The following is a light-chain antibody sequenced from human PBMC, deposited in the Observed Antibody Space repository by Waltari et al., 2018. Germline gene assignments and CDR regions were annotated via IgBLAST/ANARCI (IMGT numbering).Light chain of an antibody. V-gene: IGKV4-1*01. J-gene: IGKJ1*01. CDR3: QQYYSTCQ. Sequence: DIVMTQSPDSLAVSLGERATINCKSSQSVLHSSNNKNYISWYQQKPGQPPKLLIYLASTRESGVPDRFSGSGSGTDFTLTISSLQAEDVAVYYCQQYYSTCQFGQGTKVEIK. CDR1: QSVLHSSNNKNY. CDR2: LAS.